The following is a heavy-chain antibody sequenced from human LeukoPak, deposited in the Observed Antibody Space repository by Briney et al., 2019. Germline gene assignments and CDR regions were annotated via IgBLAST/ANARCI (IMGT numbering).Heavy chain of an antibody. V-gene: IGHV4-39*07. Sequence: SETLCLTCTVSGVSISSSSYYWGWIRQPPGKGLECIGGIYYSGSTYYNPSLKSRVTISVDTSKNQFSLKLSSVTAADTAVYYCARITTGTRFIDPWGQGTLVTVSS. D-gene: IGHD1-1*01. J-gene: IGHJ5*02. CDR3: ARITTGTRFIDP. CDR1: GVSISSSSYY. CDR2: IYYSGST.